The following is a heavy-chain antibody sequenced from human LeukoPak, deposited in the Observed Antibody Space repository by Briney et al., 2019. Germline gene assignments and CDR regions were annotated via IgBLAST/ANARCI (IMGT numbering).Heavy chain of an antibody. Sequence: GGSLRLSCGASGFXFSSYAITWVRQAPGKGLECVSVISGSGTSTYYADSVKGRFTIFRDNSKNTLYLQMNSLRGEDTAVYYCARRGDSSWSEIDYWGQGTLVTVSS. CDR1: GFXFSSYA. CDR2: ISGSGTST. CDR3: ARRGDSSWSEIDY. V-gene: IGHV3-23*01. D-gene: IGHD6-13*01. J-gene: IGHJ4*02.